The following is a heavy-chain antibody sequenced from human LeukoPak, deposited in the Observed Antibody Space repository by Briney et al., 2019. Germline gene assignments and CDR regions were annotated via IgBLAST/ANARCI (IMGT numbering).Heavy chain of an antibody. J-gene: IGHJ3*02. D-gene: IGHD4-17*01. CDR2: ISSSSSDI. CDR1: GFTFSSYS. Sequence: GGSLRLSCAASGFTFSSYSMNWVRQAPGKGLEWVSSISSSSSDIYYADSVKGRFTISRDNAKNSLYLQMNSLRAEDTAVYYCARVQKTDDNGDYDAFDIWGQGTMVTVSS. CDR3: ARVQKTDDNGDYDAFDI. V-gene: IGHV3-21*01.